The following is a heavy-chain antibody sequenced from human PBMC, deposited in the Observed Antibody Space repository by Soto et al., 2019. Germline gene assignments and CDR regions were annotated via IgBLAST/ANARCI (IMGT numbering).Heavy chain of an antibody. CDR3: ARFGPYYDFWSGTPVSGMDV. D-gene: IGHD3-3*01. J-gene: IGHJ6*02. V-gene: IGHV1-2*02. CDR2: INPNSGGT. Sequence: ASVKVSCKASGYTFTGYYMHWVRQAPGQGLEWMGWINPNSGGTNYAQKFQGRVTMIRDTSISTAYMELSRLRSDDTAVYYCARFGPYYDFWSGTPVSGMDVWGQGTTVTVSS. CDR1: GYTFTGYY.